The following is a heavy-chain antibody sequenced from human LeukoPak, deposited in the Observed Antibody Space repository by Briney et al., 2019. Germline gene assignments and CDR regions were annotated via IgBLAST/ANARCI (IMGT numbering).Heavy chain of an antibody. CDR1: GFTFSNYA. D-gene: IGHD5-18*01. CDR2: ISGSGGST. Sequence: GGSLRLSCAASGFTFSNYAMSWVRQAPGKGLEWVSGISGSGGSTFYADAVKGRFTITRDHSKNTLYLQMNSLRAEDTAVHYCAKGGGYNYGFQPAYPWGQGTLVTVSS. J-gene: IGHJ5*02. V-gene: IGHV3-23*01. CDR3: AKGGGYNYGFQPAYP.